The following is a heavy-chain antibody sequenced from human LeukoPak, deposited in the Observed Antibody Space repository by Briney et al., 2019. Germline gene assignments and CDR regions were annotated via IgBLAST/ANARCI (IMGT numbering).Heavy chain of an antibody. CDR2: IYHSGST. Sequence: SETLSLTCAVSGYSISSGYYWGWIRQPPGKGLEWIGSIYHSGSTYYNPSLKSRVTISVDTSKNQFSLKLSSVTAADTAVYYCASESNDYGGPFPDYWGQGTLVTVSS. D-gene: IGHD4/OR15-4a*01. J-gene: IGHJ4*02. V-gene: IGHV4-38-2*01. CDR3: ASESNDYGGPFPDY. CDR1: GYSISSGYY.